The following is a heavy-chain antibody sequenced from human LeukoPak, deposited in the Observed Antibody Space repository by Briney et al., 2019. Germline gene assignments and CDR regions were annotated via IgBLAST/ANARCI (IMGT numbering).Heavy chain of an antibody. J-gene: IGHJ4*02. CDR1: GASINDYY. CDR2: VYHTGTS. CDR3: TRVVNGGHFDY. D-gene: IGHD2-8*01. Sequence: SETLSLTCSVSGASINDYYWTWIRQPPGRGLEWIGYVYHTGTSGYHPSLKSRVAMSLDTSKNQVSLKLRSVTAADTAVYFCTRVVNGGHFDYWGQGTLVTVSS. V-gene: IGHV4-59*01.